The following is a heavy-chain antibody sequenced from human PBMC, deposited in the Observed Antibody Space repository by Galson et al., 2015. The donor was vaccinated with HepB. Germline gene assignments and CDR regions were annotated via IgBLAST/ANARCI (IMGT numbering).Heavy chain of an antibody. CDR3: ARVGTSGSSYYYYGMDV. CDR2: IKQDGSEK. J-gene: IGHJ6*02. V-gene: IGHV3-7*03. CDR1: GFTFSSYW. D-gene: IGHD3-10*01. Sequence: SLRLSCAASGFTFSSYWMSWVRQAPGKGLEWVANIKQDGSEKYYVDSVKGRFTISRDNAKNSLYLQMNSLRAEDTAVYYCARVGTSGSSYYYYGMDVWGQGTTVTVSS.